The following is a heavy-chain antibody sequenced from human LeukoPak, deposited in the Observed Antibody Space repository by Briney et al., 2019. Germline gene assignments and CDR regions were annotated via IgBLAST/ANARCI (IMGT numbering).Heavy chain of an antibody. J-gene: IGHJ4*02. CDR1: GYTFTGYY. D-gene: IGHD6-13*01. V-gene: IGHV1-2*02. CDR3: ARDQRAAAGTCDY. Sequence: ASVKVSCKASGYTFTGYYMHWVRQAPGQGLEWMGWINPNSGGTNYAQKFQGRVTMTRDTSISTAYMELSRLRSDDTAVYYCARDQRAAAGTCDYWGQGTLVTVSS. CDR2: INPNSGGT.